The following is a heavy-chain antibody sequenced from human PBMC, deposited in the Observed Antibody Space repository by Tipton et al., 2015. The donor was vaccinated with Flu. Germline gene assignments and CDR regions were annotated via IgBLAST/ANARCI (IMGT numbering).Heavy chain of an antibody. J-gene: IGHJ5*02. CDR1: GGSFSGYY. CDR3: ARGAYYHSLTGYSSSWFDP. Sequence: TLSLTCAVYGGSFSGYYWSWIRQPPGKGLEWIGEINHSGSTNYNPSLKSRVTISVDTSKNQFSLKLSSVTAADTAVYYCARGAYYHSLTGYSSSWFDPWGQGTLVTVSS. V-gene: IGHV4-34*01. D-gene: IGHD6-13*01. CDR2: INHSGST.